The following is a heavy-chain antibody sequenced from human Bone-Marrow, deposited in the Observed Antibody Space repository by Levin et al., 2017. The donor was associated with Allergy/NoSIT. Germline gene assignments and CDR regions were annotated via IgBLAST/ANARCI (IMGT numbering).Heavy chain of an antibody. V-gene: IGHV1-2*07. CDR3: ARGYRDRFRGVINAFDI. Sequence: PRASVKVSCNASGYTFIGYHLHWVRQAPGQGLEWMGWIDPKSGGTNYAHKFQGRVTMTRDTSINTAYMELSRLKSDDTAMYYCARGYRDRFRGVINAFDIWGQGTMVTVSS. J-gene: IGHJ3*02. D-gene: IGHD3-10*01. CDR2: IDPKSGGT. CDR1: GYTFIGYH.